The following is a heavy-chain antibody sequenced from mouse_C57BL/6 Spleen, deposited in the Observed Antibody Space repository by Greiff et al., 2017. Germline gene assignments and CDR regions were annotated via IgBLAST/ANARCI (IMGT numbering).Heavy chain of an antibody. CDR3: ARSDGSSYWYFDV. V-gene: IGHV1-85*01. D-gene: IGHD1-1*01. J-gene: IGHJ1*03. CDR2: SYPRDGST. Sequence: VKVVESGPELVKPGASVKLSCKASGYTFTSYDINWVKQRPGQGLEWIGWSYPRDGSTKYNEKFKGKATLTVDTSSSTAYMELHSLTSEDSAVYFCARSDGSSYWYFDVWGTGTTVTVSS. CDR1: GYTFTSYD.